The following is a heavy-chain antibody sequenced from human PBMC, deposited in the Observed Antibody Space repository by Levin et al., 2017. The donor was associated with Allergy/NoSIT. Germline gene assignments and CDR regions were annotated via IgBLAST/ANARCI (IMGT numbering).Heavy chain of an antibody. V-gene: IGHV4-61*01. D-gene: IGHD3-22*01. Sequence: SQTLSLTCTVSGVSVSSGTYCWSWIRQPPGKGLEWIAYIYYSGSTNYNPSLKSRVTISVDTSKNQFSLKLSSVTAADTAVYYCARDLSYYDSSGYYDAFDIWGQGTMVTVSS. CDR2: IYYSGST. CDR3: ARDLSYYDSSGYYDAFDI. J-gene: IGHJ3*02. CDR1: GVSVSSGTYC.